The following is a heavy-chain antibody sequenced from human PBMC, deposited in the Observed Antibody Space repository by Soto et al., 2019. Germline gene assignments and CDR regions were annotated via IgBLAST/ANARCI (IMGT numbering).Heavy chain of an antibody. CDR2: ISGSGGST. CDR1: GFTFSSYA. D-gene: IGHD2-15*01. CDR3: AKNWRYCSGGSCYKGNFYY. Sequence: GGSLRLSCAASGFTFSSYAMSWVRQAPGKGLEWVSAISGSGGSTYYADSVKGRFTISRDNSKNTLYLQMNSLRAEDTAVYYCAKNWRYCSGGSCYKGNFYYWGQGTLVTVSS. J-gene: IGHJ4*02. V-gene: IGHV3-23*01.